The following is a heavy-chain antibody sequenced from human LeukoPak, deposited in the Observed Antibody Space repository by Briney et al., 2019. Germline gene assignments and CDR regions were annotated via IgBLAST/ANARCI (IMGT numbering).Heavy chain of an antibody. V-gene: IGHV3-11*01. CDR1: GFTFGSYA. Sequence: GGSLRLSCAASGFTFGSYAMSWVRQAPGKGLEWVSYISSSGSTIYYADSVKGRFTISRDNAKNSLYLQMNSLRAEDTAVYYCARADEGYYDSSGYYYWFDPWGQGTLVTVSS. D-gene: IGHD3-22*01. CDR3: ARADEGYYDSSGYYYWFDP. J-gene: IGHJ5*02. CDR2: ISSSGSTI.